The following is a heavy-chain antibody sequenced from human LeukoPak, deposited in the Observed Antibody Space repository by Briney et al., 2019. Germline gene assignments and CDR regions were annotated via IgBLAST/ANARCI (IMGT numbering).Heavy chain of an antibody. CDR1: GFTFSNYA. Sequence: GGSLRLSCAASGFTFSNYAMHWVRQAPGKGLEWVANINQDGSKKRYADSMKGRFTISRDNAKESLYLQLNSLRAEDTAVYYCAKWGPYCVGDYCPALDSWGPGTLVTVSS. J-gene: IGHJ5*01. CDR2: INQDGSKK. CDR3: AKWGPYCVGDYCPALDS. V-gene: IGHV3-7*01. D-gene: IGHD2-21*02.